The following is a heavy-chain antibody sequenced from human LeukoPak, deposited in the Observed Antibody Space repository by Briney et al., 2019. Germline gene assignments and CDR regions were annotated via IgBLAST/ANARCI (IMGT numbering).Heavy chain of an antibody. D-gene: IGHD2-15*01. CDR1: GFTFSSYT. J-gene: IGHJ4*02. V-gene: IGHV3-48*02. CDR2: ITSSGSSI. CDR3: TRAFRMSDY. Sequence: PGGSLRLSCAASGFTFSSYTMNWVRQTPGKGLEWVSYITSSGSSIYYADSVKGRFTISRDNAKNSVYLEMSSLRDEDTAVYYCTRAFRMSDYWGQGTPVTVSS.